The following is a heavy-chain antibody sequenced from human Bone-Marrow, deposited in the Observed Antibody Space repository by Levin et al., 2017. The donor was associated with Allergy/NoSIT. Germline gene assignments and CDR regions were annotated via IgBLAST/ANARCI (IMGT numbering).Heavy chain of an antibody. Sequence: ASVKVSCKASGYTFDSYGISWVRQAPGQGLEWMGWISAYSGDTNYVQKLQGRLTMTTDTSTNTASMELRALRSDDTAVYYRVRDRIGGSYYRNFEYWGQGTLVTVSS. CDR2: ISAYSGDT. D-gene: IGHD1-26*01. CDR3: VRDRIGGSYYRNFEY. CDR1: GYTFDSYG. J-gene: IGHJ4*02. V-gene: IGHV1-18*01.